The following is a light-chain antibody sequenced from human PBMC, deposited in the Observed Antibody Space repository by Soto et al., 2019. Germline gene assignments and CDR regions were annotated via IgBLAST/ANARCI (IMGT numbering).Light chain of an antibody. CDR1: QSVSSN. CDR3: QQYNNWLYT. V-gene: IGKV3-15*01. CDR2: GAS. J-gene: IGKJ2*01. Sequence: EIVMTQSPPTLSVSPGERVTLSCRASQSVSSNLAWYQQIPGQAPRLLIYGASTRAAGIPARFSGSGSGTEFTLTISSLQSEDFAVYYCQQYNNWLYTFGQGTKLEIK.